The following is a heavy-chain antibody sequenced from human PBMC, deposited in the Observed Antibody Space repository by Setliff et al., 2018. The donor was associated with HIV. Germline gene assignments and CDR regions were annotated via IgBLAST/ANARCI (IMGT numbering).Heavy chain of an antibody. CDR1: GIIFTDAW. CDR2: IKHNSDGGTT. Sequence: KPGGSLRLSCTTSGIIFTDAWMNWVRRAPGKGLEWVGLIKHNSDGGTTDFAAPVKGRFTISRDDSKNTVYLQMNSLKIDDTGLYYCATGPLDYWGQGTLVTVSS. CDR3: ATGPLDY. V-gene: IGHV3-15*07. J-gene: IGHJ4*02.